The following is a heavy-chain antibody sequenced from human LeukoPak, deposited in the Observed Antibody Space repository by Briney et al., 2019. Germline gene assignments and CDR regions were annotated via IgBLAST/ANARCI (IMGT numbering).Heavy chain of an antibody. CDR1: GGSISSAAYY. CDR3: ARAGDSGYWFDY. Sequence: SETLSLTCTVSGGSISSAAYYWSWIRQHPGKGKDWIGYIYYSGATYYNPSLKSRLTTSVDTSKNQFSLKLNSVTAADTAVYYCARAGDSGYWFDYWGQGTVVTVSS. D-gene: IGHD3-22*01. CDR2: IYYSGAT. V-gene: IGHV4-31*03. J-gene: IGHJ4*02.